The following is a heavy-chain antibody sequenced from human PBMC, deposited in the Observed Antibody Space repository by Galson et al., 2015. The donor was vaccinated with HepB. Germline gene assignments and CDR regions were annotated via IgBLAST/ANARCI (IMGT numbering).Heavy chain of an antibody. CDR3: ARGVYDSSGYTNNFDY. D-gene: IGHD3-22*01. CDR2: ISSSSSTI. CDR1: GFTFSNYN. V-gene: IGHV3-48*02. Sequence: SLRLSCAVSGFTFSNYNMNWVRQAPEKGLEWISYISSSSSTIYYADSVRGRFTISRDNAKNSLYLQMNSLRDEDTAVYYCARGVYDSSGYTNNFDYWGQGTLVTVSS. J-gene: IGHJ4*02.